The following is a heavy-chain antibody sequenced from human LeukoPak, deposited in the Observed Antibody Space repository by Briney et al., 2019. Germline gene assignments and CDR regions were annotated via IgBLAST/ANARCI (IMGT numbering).Heavy chain of an antibody. D-gene: IGHD3-3*01. J-gene: IGHJ4*02. CDR3: ARHASVSGNWPRPLDY. Sequence: SETLSLTCTVSGGSISSSNYYWGWVRQPPGQGLERIANIYYSGSTYYSPSLRSRVTISVDTSKNQFSLKLTSVTAADTAVYYCARHASVSGNWPRPLDYWGQGSLVTVSS. CDR1: GGSISSSNYY. CDR2: IYYSGST. V-gene: IGHV4-39*01.